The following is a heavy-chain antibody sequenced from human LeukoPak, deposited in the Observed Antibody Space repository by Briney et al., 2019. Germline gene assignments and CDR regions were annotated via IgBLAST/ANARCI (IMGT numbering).Heavy chain of an antibody. J-gene: IGHJ5*02. V-gene: IGHV3-21*01. Sequence: GGSLRLSCAASGFTFSSYSMNWVRQAPEKGLEWVSSISSSGSYIYYADSVKGRFTISRDNAKNSLYLQMNSLRAEDTAVYYCARLVGVPNWFDPWGQGTLVTVSS. CDR3: ARLVGVPNWFDP. D-gene: IGHD2-8*01. CDR2: ISSSGSYI. CDR1: GFTFSSYS.